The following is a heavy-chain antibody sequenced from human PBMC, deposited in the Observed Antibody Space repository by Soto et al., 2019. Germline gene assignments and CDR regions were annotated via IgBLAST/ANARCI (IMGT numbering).Heavy chain of an antibody. J-gene: IGHJ4*02. Sequence: QVQLVQSGAEVKKPGASVKVSCKASGGTFSSYAISWVRQAPGQGLEWMGGIIPIFGTANYAQKFQGRVTITADESTSTAYMELSSLRSDDTAVYYYASSSIAASTQGSYYFDYWGQGTMVTVSS. CDR3: ASSSIAASTQGSYYFDY. D-gene: IGHD6-6*01. CDR2: IIPIFGTA. CDR1: GGTFSSYA. V-gene: IGHV1-69*01.